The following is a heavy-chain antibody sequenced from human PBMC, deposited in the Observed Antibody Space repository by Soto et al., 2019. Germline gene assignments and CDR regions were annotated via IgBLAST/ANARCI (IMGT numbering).Heavy chain of an antibody. V-gene: IGHV5-51*01. D-gene: IGHD3-22*01. CDR1: GYSFTSYW. Sequence: GESLKISCKGSGYSFTSYWIGWVRQMPGKGLEWMGIIYPGDSDTRYSPSFQGQVTISADKSISTAYLQWSSLKASDTAMYYCATTGYYDSSGYYDFDSWGQGTLVTVSS. J-gene: IGHJ4*02. CDR2: IYPGDSDT. CDR3: ATTGYYDSSGYYDFDS.